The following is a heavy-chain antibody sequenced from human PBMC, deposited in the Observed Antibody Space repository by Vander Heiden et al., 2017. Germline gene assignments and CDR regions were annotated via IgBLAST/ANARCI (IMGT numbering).Heavy chain of an antibody. D-gene: IGHD2-8*01. CDR2: INPNTGDT. V-gene: IGHV1-2*06. CDR1: GYTLTDYY. CDR3: ARETSDSDRLYGRSYAFDL. J-gene: IGHJ3*01. Sequence: QVQVVQSVAEVKKPGASVKVSCKASGYTLTDYYIHSVRQAPGRGLEWVGRINPNTGDTNYAQKFQGRVTMTRDTSIGTAYMELSRLTSDDTAMYYCARETSDSDRLYGRSYAFDLWGQGTMVTVST.